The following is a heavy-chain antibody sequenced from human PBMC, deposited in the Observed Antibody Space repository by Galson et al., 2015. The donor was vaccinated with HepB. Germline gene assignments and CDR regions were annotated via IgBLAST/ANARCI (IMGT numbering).Heavy chain of an antibody. D-gene: IGHD4/OR15-4a*01. J-gene: IGHJ5*02. CDR1: GFTFSTYA. CDR3: ARRGVWCSGTTCFNWFDP. V-gene: IGHV3-23*01. CDR2: ITGNTLST. Sequence: SLRLSCAASGFTFSTYAMSWVRQAPGKGLEWVATITGNTLSTFYADSVKGRFTIFRDNSQNTLFLQMNGLRVEDTATYYCARRGVWCSGTTCFNWFDPWGQGTLVAVSS.